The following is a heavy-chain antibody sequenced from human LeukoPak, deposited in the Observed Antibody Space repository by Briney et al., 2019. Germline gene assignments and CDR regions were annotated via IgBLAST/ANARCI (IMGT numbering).Heavy chain of an antibody. V-gene: IGHV1-46*01. Sequence: ASVKVSCKASGYTFTGYYMHWVRQAPGQGLEWMGIINPSGGSTSYAQKFQGRVTMTRGTSTSTVYMELSSLRSEDTAVYYCARSPYYDFWSGYYGPSDYGMDVWGQGTTVTVSS. D-gene: IGHD3-3*01. CDR3: ARSPYYDFWSGYYGPSDYGMDV. CDR1: GYTFTGYY. J-gene: IGHJ6*02. CDR2: INPSGGST.